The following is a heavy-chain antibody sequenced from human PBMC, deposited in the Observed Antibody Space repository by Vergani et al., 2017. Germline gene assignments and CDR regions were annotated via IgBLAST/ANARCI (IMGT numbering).Heavy chain of an antibody. V-gene: IGHV3-15*07. CDR3: TTDPRYCGDGSCYWLRDHHYYGMDV. D-gene: IGHD2-21*01. J-gene: IGHJ6*02. CDR2: IKSTFDRGTT. Sequence: EVQLVESGGGIVKPGGSLRLSCVASGFSFRNAWMNWVRRTPGKGLKWVGRIKSTFDRGTTDYAAAVKGRFTISRDDSKNTLFLQMNGLKTEDIGVYYCTTDPRYCGDGSCYWLRDHHYYGMDVWGQGTTVTVSS. CDR1: GFSFRNAW.